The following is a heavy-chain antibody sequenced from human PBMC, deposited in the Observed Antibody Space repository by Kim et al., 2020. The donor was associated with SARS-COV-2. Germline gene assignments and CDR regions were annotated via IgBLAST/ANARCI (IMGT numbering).Heavy chain of an antibody. V-gene: IGHV4-59*13. Sequence: SETLSLTCTVSGGSISSYYWSWIRQPPGKGLEWIGYIYYSGSTNYNPSLKSRVTISVDTSKNQFSLKLSSVTAADTAVYYCARGGRYDYVWGSYRLLDYWGQGTLVTVSS. CDR1: GGSISSYY. J-gene: IGHJ4*02. CDR2: IYYSGST. CDR3: ARGGRYDYVWGSYRLLDY. D-gene: IGHD3-16*02.